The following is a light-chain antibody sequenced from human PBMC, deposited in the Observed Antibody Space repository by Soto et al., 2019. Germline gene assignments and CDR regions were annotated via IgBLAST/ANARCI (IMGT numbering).Light chain of an antibody. CDR1: RSVRSY. CDR2: DAS. J-gene: IGKJ5*01. CDR3: QQRYAWPPIT. Sequence: EIVLTQSPATLSLSPGERATLSCRASRSVRSYLAWYQQKPGQAPRLLIYDASNRAAGIPARFSGSGSETDCTLTISNLEPEDFAVYYCQQRYAWPPITFGQWTRLEIK. V-gene: IGKV3-11*01.